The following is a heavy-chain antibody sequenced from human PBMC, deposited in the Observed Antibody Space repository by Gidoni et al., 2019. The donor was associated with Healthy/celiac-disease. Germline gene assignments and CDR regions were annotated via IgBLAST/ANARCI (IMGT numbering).Heavy chain of an antibody. CDR1: GFTFSSDA. CDR3: AKAKYSGSYYYGMDV. D-gene: IGHD1-26*01. CDR2: ISGSGGST. Sequence: EVQLLESGGGLVQPGGSLRLSCAASGFTFSSDAMSWVRQAPGKGLEWVSAISGSGGSTYYADSVKGRFTISRDNSKNTLYLQMNSLRAEDTAVYYCAKAKYSGSYYYGMDVWGQGTTVTVSS. J-gene: IGHJ6*02. V-gene: IGHV3-23*01.